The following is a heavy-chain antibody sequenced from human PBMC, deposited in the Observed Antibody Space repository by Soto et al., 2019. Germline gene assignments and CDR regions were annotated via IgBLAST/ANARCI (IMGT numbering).Heavy chain of an antibody. CDR2: IYYSGST. V-gene: IGHV4-59*01. CDR3: ARARDIVVVPAAIPAFDY. Sequence: PSETLSLTCTVSGGSISSYYWSWIRQPPGKGLEWIGYIYYSGSTNYNPSLKSRVTISVDTSKNQFSLKLSSVTAADTAVYYGARARDIVVVPAAIPAFDYWGQGTLVTVYS. D-gene: IGHD2-2*02. J-gene: IGHJ4*02. CDR1: GGSISSYY.